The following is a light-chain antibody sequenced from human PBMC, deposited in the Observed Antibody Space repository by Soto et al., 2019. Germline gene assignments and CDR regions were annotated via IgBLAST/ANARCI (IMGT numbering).Light chain of an antibody. CDR1: QSVSGN. V-gene: IGKV3-15*01. CDR2: AAS. Sequence: EIVMTQSPATLSVSPGERATLSCRASQSVSGNLAWYQQRPGQAPKLLIYAASTRAPGIPARFSGSGSGTEFTLTITSLQSEDFAVYYCQQYNSWPPTTFGGGTTVEIK. J-gene: IGKJ4*01. CDR3: QQYNSWPPTT.